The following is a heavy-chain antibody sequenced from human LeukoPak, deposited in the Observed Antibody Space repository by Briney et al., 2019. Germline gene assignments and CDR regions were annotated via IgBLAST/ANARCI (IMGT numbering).Heavy chain of an antibody. CDR2: VDHTGST. Sequence: PSETLSLTCSVSDDSITMYYWTWIRQPPGKGLEWIGYVDHTGSTNFNPSLNGRVSISRDTTKNLFSLKLSAVTAADTAVYYCTREGYSSPDYWGQGTLVTVSS. CDR1: DDSITMYY. D-gene: IGHD5-18*01. V-gene: IGHV4-4*08. CDR3: TREGYSSPDY. J-gene: IGHJ4*02.